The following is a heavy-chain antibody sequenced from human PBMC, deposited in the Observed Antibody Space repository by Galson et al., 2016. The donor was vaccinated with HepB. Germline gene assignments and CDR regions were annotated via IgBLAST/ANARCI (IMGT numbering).Heavy chain of an antibody. D-gene: IGHD3-16*01. CDR3: ARESQVLAYSFDF. CDR2: LHSGGRT. Sequence: SLRLSCAVSGFTVSTTYMTWVRQAPGKGLEWVSVLHSGGRTYYADSVKGRFTISRDNSKNTLYLQMNNLRVDDTAVYYCARESQVLAYSFDFWGQGTLLTVSS. J-gene: IGHJ4*02. CDR1: GFTVSTTY. V-gene: IGHV3-53*01.